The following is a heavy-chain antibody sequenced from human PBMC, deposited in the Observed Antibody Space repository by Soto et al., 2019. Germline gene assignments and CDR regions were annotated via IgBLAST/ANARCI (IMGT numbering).Heavy chain of an antibody. J-gene: IGHJ5*02. V-gene: IGHV4-39*01. CDR1: GGSISSSSYY. CDR3: ARHAIFGNCFDP. D-gene: IGHD3-3*01. CDR2: LYYSGST. Sequence: SETLSLTCTVSGGSISSSSYYWGWIRQPPGKGLEWIGSLYYSGSTYYNPSLKSRVTISVDTSKNQFSLKLSSVTAADTAVYYCARHAIFGNCFDPWGQGTLVTVSS.